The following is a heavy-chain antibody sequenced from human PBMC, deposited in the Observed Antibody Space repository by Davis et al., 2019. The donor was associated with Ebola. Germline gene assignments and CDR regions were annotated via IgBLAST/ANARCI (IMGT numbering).Heavy chain of an antibody. V-gene: IGHV3-23*01. CDR2: ISGSGGST. D-gene: IGHD3-16*01. J-gene: IGHJ3*02. CDR1: GFTFSSYA. Sequence: GESLKISCAASGFTFSSYAMSWVRQAPGKGLEWVSAISGSGGSTYYADSVKGRFTISRDNSKNTLYLQMNSLRAEDTAVYYCAKELVSRGWGSYAFDIWGQGTMVTVSS. CDR3: AKELVSRGWGSYAFDI.